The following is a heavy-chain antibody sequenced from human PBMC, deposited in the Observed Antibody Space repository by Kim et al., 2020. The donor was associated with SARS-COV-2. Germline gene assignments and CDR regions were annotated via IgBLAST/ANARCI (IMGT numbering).Heavy chain of an antibody. CDR2: IYSGGNT. D-gene: IGHD3-22*01. V-gene: IGHV3-66*01. CDR1: GYTVTYSY. CDR3: ATVVFYYDAGYCKN. Sequence: GGSLRLSCAASGYTVTYSYRGWFRQAPGKGLEWVAFIYSGGNTIYADSVKGRLIISRDHSKNTLYLQMNSLRAEDTAVYYCATVVFYYDAGYCKNWGQGTLVILSS. J-gene: IGHJ1*01.